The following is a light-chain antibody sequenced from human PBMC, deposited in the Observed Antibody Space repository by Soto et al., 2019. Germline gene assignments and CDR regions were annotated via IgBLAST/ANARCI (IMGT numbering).Light chain of an antibody. Sequence: EIVLTQSPGTLSLSPGERATLSCRASQTISSSYLAWYQQRPGQAPRLLISDASTRATGIPARFSGGGSGTDFTLTISSLEPEDFAVYYCQQRDNWPRTFGQGTKVEIK. V-gene: IGKV3D-20*02. CDR3: QQRDNWPRT. J-gene: IGKJ1*01. CDR2: DAS. CDR1: QTISSSY.